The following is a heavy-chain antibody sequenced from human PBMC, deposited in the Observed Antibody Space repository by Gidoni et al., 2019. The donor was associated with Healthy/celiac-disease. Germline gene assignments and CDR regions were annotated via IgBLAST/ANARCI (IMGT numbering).Heavy chain of an antibody. CDR2: IYTSGST. CDR3: ARGYGGNSGRPRYWYFDL. CDR1: GGPISSYY. V-gene: IGHV4-4*07. D-gene: IGHD2-21*02. Sequence: QVQLQESGPGLVKPSDTLSLTCTVPGGPISSYYWSWIRQPAGKGLEWIGRIYTSGSTNYNPSLKSRVTMSVDTSKNQFSLKLSSVTAADTAVYYCARGYGGNSGRPRYWYFDLWGRGTLVTVSS. J-gene: IGHJ2*01.